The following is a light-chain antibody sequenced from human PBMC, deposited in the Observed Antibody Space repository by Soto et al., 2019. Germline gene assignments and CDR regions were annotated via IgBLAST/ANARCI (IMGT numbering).Light chain of an antibody. J-gene: IGKJ1*01. V-gene: IGKV3-20*01. Sequence: DIVLTQSPGTLSLSPGERATLSCRASQSVSSSYLAWYQQNPGPAPRLLIYGASSRATGIPDRFSGSGSGTDFTLIISSLQSEDFAVYYCQQYSSSPWTFGQGTKVEIK. CDR1: QSVSSSY. CDR2: GAS. CDR3: QQYSSSPWT.